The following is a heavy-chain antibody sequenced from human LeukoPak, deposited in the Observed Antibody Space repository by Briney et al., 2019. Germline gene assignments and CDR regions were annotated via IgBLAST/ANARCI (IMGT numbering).Heavy chain of an antibody. D-gene: IGHD2-2*01. CDR2: IRYDGSNK. J-gene: IGHJ6*03. CDR1: GFTFSSYG. Sequence: PGGSLRLSCAASGFTFSSYGMHWVRQAPGKGLEWVAFIRYDGSNKYYVDSVKGRFTISRDNSKNTLFLQMISLRTEDSAIYYCAKAGYCSTTGCPDYYYMDVWGKGTTVTVSS. V-gene: IGHV3-30*02. CDR3: AKAGYCSTTGCPDYYYMDV.